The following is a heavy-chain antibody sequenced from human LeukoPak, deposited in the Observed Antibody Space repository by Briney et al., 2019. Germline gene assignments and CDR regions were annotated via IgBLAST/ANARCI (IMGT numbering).Heavy chain of an antibody. D-gene: IGHD3-10*01. CDR3: ARAVTMVRGPRGWFDP. J-gene: IGHJ5*02. V-gene: IGHV4-39*07. CDR1: GGSISSSSYY. CDR2: IYYSGST. Sequence: SETLSLTCTVSGGSISSSSYYWGWIRQPPGKGLEWIGSIYYSGSTYYNPSLKSRVTISVDTSKNQFSLKLSSVTAADTAVYYCARAVTMVRGPRGWFDPWGQGTLVTVSS.